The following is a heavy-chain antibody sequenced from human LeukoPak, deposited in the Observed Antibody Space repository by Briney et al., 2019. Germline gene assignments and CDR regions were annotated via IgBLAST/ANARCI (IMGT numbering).Heavy chain of an antibody. CDR2: KFSHDGST. D-gene: IGHD3-10*01. CDR1: GYSFNTHH. Sequence: GASVKVSYKTSGYSFNTHHVHWVRQAPGQGLEWMGVKFSHDGSTSTAQKFQGRVTLTRDTSTSTVGMELSSLRSEDTAVYYCARDSGNFHYDMDVWGQGTTVIVSS. CDR3: ARDSGNFHYDMDV. J-gene: IGHJ6*02. V-gene: IGHV1-46*02.